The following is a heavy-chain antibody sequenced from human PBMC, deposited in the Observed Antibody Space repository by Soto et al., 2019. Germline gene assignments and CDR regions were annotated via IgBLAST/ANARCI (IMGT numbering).Heavy chain of an antibody. CDR3: ASHCGGDCYSRSPPYYYYGMDV. CDR1: GGTFSSYA. D-gene: IGHD2-21*02. J-gene: IGHJ6*02. Sequence: QGQLVQSGAEVKKPGSSVKVSCKASGGTFSSYAITWVRQAPGQGLERMGGIIPIFGTADYAQKFQGRVTITADESTSTAYMELSSLRSEDTAVYYCASHCGGDCYSRSPPYYYYGMDVWGQGTTVTVSS. CDR2: IIPIFGTA. V-gene: IGHV1-69*12.